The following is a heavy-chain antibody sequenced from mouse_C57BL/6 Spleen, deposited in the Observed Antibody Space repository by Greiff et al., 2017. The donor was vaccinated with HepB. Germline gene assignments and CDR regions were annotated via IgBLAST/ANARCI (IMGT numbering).Heavy chain of an antibody. CDR3: TRDGGYDYGFDY. J-gene: IGHJ2*01. CDR1: GFTFSSYA. V-gene: IGHV5-9-1*02. Sequence: EVMLVESGEGLVKPGGSLKLSCAASGFTFSSYAMSWVRQTPEKRLEWVAYISSGGDYIYYADTVKGRFTISRANARNTLYLQMSSLKSEDTAMYYCTRDGGYDYGFDYWGQGTTLTVSS. CDR2: ISSGGDYI. D-gene: IGHD2-4*01.